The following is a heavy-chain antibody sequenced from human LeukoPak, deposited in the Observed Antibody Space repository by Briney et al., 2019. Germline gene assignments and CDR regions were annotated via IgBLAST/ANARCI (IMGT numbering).Heavy chain of an antibody. CDR1: GYTFTSYY. CDR2: INPNGDST. Sequence: GASVKVSCKASGYTFTSYYIHWVRQAPGQGLEWMGVINPNGDSTSYAQKFQGRVTMTRDTSTSTVYMELSSLRSEDTAVHYCAKSMIRGATYYFDYWGQGTLVTVSS. D-gene: IGHD3-10*01. CDR3: AKSMIRGATYYFDY. J-gene: IGHJ4*02. V-gene: IGHV1-46*01.